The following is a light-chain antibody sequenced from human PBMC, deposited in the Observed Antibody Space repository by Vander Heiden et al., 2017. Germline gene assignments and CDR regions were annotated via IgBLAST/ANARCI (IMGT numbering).Light chain of an antibody. J-gene: IGLJ7*01. V-gene: IGLV1-47*01. CDR3: EAWDDSLSGLAV. CDR1: SSNIGSNY. CDR2: RNN. Sequence: QSVLTQPPSASGTPGQRVTISCSGSSSNIGSNYVYWYQQLPGTAPKLLIYRNNQRPSGVPDRFSGSKSGTSASLAISGLRSEDEADYYCEAWDDSLSGLAVFGGGTQLTVL.